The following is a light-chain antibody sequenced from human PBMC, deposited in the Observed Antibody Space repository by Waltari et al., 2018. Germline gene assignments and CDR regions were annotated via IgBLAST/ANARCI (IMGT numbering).Light chain of an antibody. Sequence: QSVLTQSPSTSGTPGQRVTISCSGSNSNIGSNHVYWYQQLPGTAPKLLIYRSVLRPSGVPVRFSGSRSGTSASLASSGLRSEDEAHYYCFVWDDSLSGLWVFGGGTKLTVL. J-gene: IGLJ3*02. CDR2: RSV. CDR1: NSNIGSNH. V-gene: IGLV1-47*01. CDR3: FVWDDSLSGLWV.